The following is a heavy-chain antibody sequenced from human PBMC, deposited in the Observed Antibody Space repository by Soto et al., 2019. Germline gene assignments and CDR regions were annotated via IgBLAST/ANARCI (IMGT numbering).Heavy chain of an antibody. V-gene: IGHV1-3*04. Sequence: QVQLVQSGAEVKKPGASVKVSCRASGYTFTSYAIHWVRQAPGQRPEWMGWINTANDNTKYSQKFQGRVTITRDTSASIVYMDLSSLRSEGTAVYYCARGSSWSYFDYWGQGTLVTVSS. J-gene: IGHJ4*02. CDR1: GYTFTSYA. CDR3: ARGSSWSYFDY. CDR2: INTANDNT. D-gene: IGHD6-13*01.